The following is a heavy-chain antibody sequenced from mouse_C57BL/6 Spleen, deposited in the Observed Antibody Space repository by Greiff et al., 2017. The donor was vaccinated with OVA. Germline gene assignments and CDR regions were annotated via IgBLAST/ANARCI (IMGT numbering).Heavy chain of an antibody. Sequence: EVKLMESGGDLVKPGGSLKLSCAASGFTFSSYGMSWVRQTPDKRLEWVATISSGGSYTYYPDSVKGRFTISRDNAKNTLYLQMSSLKSEDTAMYYCARRGSSYDWYFDVWGTGTTVTVSS. J-gene: IGHJ1*03. CDR1: GFTFSSYG. D-gene: IGHD1-1*01. V-gene: IGHV5-6*02. CDR2: ISSGGSYT. CDR3: ARRGSSYDWYFDV.